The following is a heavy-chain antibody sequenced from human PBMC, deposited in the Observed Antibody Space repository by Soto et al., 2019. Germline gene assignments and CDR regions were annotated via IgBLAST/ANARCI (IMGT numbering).Heavy chain of an antibody. CDR3: AKGLLVDYDPVRQAFDI. D-gene: IGHD3-3*01. CDR1: GFTFSSYA. Sequence: GGSLRLSCAASGFTFSSYAMSWVSQAPGKGLEWVSAISGSGGSTYYADSVKGRFTISRDNSKNTLYLKMNSLRAEDTAVYYCAKGLLVDYDPVRQAFDIWSQGTMVTVSS. J-gene: IGHJ3*02. CDR2: ISGSGGST. V-gene: IGHV3-23*01.